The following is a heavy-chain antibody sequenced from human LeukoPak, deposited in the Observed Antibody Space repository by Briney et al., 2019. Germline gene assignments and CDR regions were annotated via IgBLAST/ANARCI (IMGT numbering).Heavy chain of an antibody. V-gene: IGHV1-2*02. CDR3: APSIAAAGYSDY. Sequence: ASVKVSCKASGYTFTGYYMHWVRQAPGQGLEWMGWINPNSGGTNYAQKFQGRVTMTRDTSISTAYMELSRLRSDDTAVYYCAPSIAAAGYSDYWGQGTLVTVSS. D-gene: IGHD6-13*01. CDR1: GYTFTGYY. CDR2: INPNSGGT. J-gene: IGHJ4*02.